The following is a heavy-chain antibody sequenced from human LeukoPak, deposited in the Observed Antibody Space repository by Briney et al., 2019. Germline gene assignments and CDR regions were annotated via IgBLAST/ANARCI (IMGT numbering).Heavy chain of an antibody. CDR2: IIPIFGTA. V-gene: IGHV1-69*06. D-gene: IGHD4-17*01. Sequence: ASVKVSCKASGGTFSSYAISWVRQAPGQGLEWMGGIIPIFGTANYAQKFQGRVTITADKSTSTAYMELSSLRSEDTAVYYCARDNFSYYGIYYMDVWGKGTTVTVSS. CDR3: ARDNFSYYGIYYMDV. CDR1: GGTFSSYA. J-gene: IGHJ6*03.